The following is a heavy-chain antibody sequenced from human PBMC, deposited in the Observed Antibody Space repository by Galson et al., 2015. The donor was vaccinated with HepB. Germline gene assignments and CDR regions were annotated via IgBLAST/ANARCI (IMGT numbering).Heavy chain of an antibody. CDR2: ISYDGSNK. D-gene: IGHD2-15*01. CDR3: ARGSKDRSTDY. V-gene: IGHV3-30-3*01. CDR1: GFTFSSYA. Sequence: SLRLSCAASGFTFSSYAMHWVRQAPGKGLEWVAVISYDGSNKYYADSVKGRFTISRDNSKNTLYLQMNSLRAEDTAVYYCARGSKDRSTDYWGQGTLVTVSS. J-gene: IGHJ4*02.